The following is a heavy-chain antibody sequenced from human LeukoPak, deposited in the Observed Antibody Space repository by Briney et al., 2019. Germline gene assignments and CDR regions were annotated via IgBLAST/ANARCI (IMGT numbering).Heavy chain of an antibody. CDR1: GFTFSSYG. CDR2: ISSSSSTI. J-gene: IGHJ4*02. D-gene: IGHD3-9*01. Sequence: RGSLRLSCAASGFTFSSYGMTWVRQAPGKGLEWVSYISSSSSTIYYADSVKGRFTISRDNAKNSLYLQLNSLRAEDTAVYYCAKEVDVLRYFDWLPVDYWGQGTLVTVSS. V-gene: IGHV3-48*01. CDR3: AKEVDVLRYFDWLPVDY.